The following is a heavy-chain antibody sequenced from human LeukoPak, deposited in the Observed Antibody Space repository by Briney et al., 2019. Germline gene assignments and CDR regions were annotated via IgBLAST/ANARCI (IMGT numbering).Heavy chain of an antibody. V-gene: IGHV3-23*01. CDR1: GFTFSRCA. CDR2: LSASGSNR. CDR3: ARGYIAARPDGPDY. D-gene: IGHD6-6*01. Sequence: GGSLRLSCAASGFTFSRCAMSWVRQAPGKGLEWVSSLSASGSNRYYADSVKGRFTISRDNSKNTLYLQMNSLRAEDTAVYYCARGYIAARPDGPDYWGQGTLVTVSS. J-gene: IGHJ4*02.